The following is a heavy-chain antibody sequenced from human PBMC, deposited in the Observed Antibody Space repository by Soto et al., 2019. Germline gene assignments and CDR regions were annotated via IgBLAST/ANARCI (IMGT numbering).Heavy chain of an antibody. D-gene: IGHD3-22*01. CDR2: IYYSGST. Sequence: SETLSLTCTVSGGSISSSSYYWGWIRQPPGKGLEWIGSIYYSGSTYYNPSLKNRVTISVDTSKNKFSLKLRSVTAAETAVYYCARRLYYDSSGFEGGGMDVWGQGTTVT. V-gene: IGHV4-39*01. J-gene: IGHJ6*02. CDR1: GGSISSSSYY. CDR3: ARRLYYDSSGFEGGGMDV.